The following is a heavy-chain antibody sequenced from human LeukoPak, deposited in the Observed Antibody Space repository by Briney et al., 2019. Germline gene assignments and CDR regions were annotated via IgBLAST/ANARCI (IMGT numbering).Heavy chain of an antibody. CDR3: ARASWVSTTDAVR. V-gene: IGHV3-23*01. J-gene: IGHJ4*02. Sequence: GGSLRLSCAAPGLSFTTFAMSWVRKGPARGLEWVSSMKGTGETFYADSVKGRFTLSRDSSRNTVHLQLNNLRVEDTAIYYCARASWVSTTDAVRWGQGTLVTVSS. CDR2: MKGTGET. D-gene: IGHD1-14*01. CDR1: GLSFTTFA.